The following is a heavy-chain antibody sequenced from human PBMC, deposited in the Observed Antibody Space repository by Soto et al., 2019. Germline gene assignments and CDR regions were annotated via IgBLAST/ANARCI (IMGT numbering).Heavy chain of an antibody. CDR2: ISAYNGNT. V-gene: IGHV1-18*01. D-gene: IGHD3-22*01. J-gene: IGHJ4*02. CDR1: GYTFTSYG. CDR3: ARDYDSSGYSSAYFDY. Sequence: GESLKISCKASGYTFTSYGISWVRQAPGQGLEWMGWISAYNGNTNYAQKLQGRVTMTTDTSTSTAYMELRSLRSDDTAVYYGARDYDSSGYSSAYFDYWGQGTLVTVSS.